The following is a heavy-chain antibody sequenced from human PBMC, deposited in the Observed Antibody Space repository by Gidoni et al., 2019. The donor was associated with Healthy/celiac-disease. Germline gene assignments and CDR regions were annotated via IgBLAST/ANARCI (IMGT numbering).Heavy chain of an antibody. CDR2: ISCRGGST. J-gene: IGHJ6*02. V-gene: IGHV3-23*01. CDR3: AKVGPCDSGGYSCYYGIDV. Sequence: GKGLEWVSAISCRGGSTYYADSVKVRFTISRDNYKKTLYLQMNSLRAEDTAVYYCAKVGPCDSGGYSCYYGIDVGGQGTTGTVS. D-gene: IGHD3-22*01.